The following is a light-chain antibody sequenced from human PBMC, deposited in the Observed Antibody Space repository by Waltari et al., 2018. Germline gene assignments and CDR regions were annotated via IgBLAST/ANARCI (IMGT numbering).Light chain of an antibody. CDR2: WAS. CDR1: QSLLYSSNNKNY. V-gene: IGKV4-1*01. Sequence: ERATINCKSSQSLLYSSNNKNYLAWYQQKPGQPPKLLIYWASTRESGVPDRFSGSGSGTDFTLTISSLQSEDVAVYYCQQYSTTPITFGQGTRLEIK. J-gene: IGKJ5*01. CDR3: QQYSTTPIT.